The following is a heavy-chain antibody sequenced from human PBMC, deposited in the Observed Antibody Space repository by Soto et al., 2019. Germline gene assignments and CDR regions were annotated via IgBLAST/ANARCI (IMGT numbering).Heavy chain of an antibody. Sequence: QITLKESGPPLVKPTQTLTLTCSFSGFSLRNSGVGVGWIRQPPGKALEWLALIYWDDDKWYSPSLKSRLTIIKDTSKNQVVLIMTNVDPADTATYYCAHRYYSRYFDHWGQGTLVTVSS. CDR1: GFSLRNSGVG. CDR3: AHRYYSRYFDH. CDR2: IYWDDDK. D-gene: IGHD2-2*01. J-gene: IGHJ4*02. V-gene: IGHV2-5*02.